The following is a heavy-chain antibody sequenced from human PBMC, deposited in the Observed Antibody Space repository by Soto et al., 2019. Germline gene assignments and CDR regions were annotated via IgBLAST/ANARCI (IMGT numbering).Heavy chain of an antibody. Sequence: ASVKVSCKASGGTFSSYAISWVRQAPGQGLEWMGGIIPIFGTANYAQKFQGRVTITADKSTSTAYMELSSLRSEDTAVYYCARVGCSGGSCYRYYYYGMDVWGQGTTVTVSS. J-gene: IGHJ6*02. CDR2: IIPIFGTA. V-gene: IGHV1-69*06. D-gene: IGHD2-15*01. CDR1: GGTFSSYA. CDR3: ARVGCSGGSCYRYYYYGMDV.